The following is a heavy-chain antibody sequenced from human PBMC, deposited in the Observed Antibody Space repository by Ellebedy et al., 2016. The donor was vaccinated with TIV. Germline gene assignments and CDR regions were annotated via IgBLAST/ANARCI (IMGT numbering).Heavy chain of an antibody. Sequence: GESLKISCAASGFTFSSYNMNWVRQAPGKGLEWVSSISSNSGNKYCADSVEGRFTISRDNARNSLYLQMNSLRAEDTAVYYCARDLHFAFDYWGRGTLVTVYS. CDR1: GFTFSSYN. J-gene: IGHJ4*02. CDR2: ISSNSGNK. V-gene: IGHV3-21*01. CDR3: ARDLHFAFDY.